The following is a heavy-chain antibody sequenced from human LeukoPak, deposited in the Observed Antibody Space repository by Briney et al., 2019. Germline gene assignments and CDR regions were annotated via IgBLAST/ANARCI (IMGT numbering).Heavy chain of an antibody. CDR3: ARQSSGSSWYGYYYYYVDV. D-gene: IGHD6-13*01. CDR1: GGSFSGYY. V-gene: IGHV4-34*01. Sequence: PSETLSLTCAVYGGSFSGYYWSWIRQPPGKGLEWIGEINHSGSTNYNPSLKSRVTISVDTSKNQFSLKLSSVTAADTAVYYCARQSSGSSWYGYYYYYVDVWGKGTTVTISS. J-gene: IGHJ6*03. CDR2: INHSGST.